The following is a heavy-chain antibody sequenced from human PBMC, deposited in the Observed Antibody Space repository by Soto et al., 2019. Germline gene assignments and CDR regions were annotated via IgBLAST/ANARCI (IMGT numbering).Heavy chain of an antibody. Sequence: GESLKISCKGSGYSFTSYWISWVRQMPGKGLEWMGRIDPSDSYTNYSPSFQGHVTISADKSISTAYLQWSSLKASDTAMYYCARGVVPAYCSSTSCTTKYYYYYGMDVWGQGTTVTVSS. CDR2: IDPSDSYT. D-gene: IGHD2-2*01. CDR3: ARGVVPAYCSSTSCTTKYYYYYGMDV. J-gene: IGHJ6*02. CDR1: GYSFTSYW. V-gene: IGHV5-10-1*01.